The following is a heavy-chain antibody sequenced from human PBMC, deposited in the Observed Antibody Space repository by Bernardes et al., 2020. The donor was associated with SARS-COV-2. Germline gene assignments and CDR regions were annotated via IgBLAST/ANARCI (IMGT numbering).Heavy chain of an antibody. CDR3: ARDGTGYYCMDV. CDR2: INHSGST. Sequence: SETLSLTCAVYGGSFSGYYWSWIRQPPGKGLEWIGEINHSGSTNYNPSLKSRVTISVDTSKNQFSLKLSSVTAADTAVYYCARDGTGYYCMDVWGQGTTVTVSS. V-gene: IGHV4-34*01. D-gene: IGHD1-1*01. J-gene: IGHJ6*02. CDR1: GGSFSGYY.